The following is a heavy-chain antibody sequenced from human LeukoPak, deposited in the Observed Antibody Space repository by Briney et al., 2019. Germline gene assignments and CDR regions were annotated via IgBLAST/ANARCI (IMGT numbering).Heavy chain of an antibody. V-gene: IGHV3-53*01. CDR1: GFTVNNNY. CDR3: ARGINMMIVAPGY. CDR2: LYSNSIT. D-gene: IGHD3-22*01. Sequence: GGSLRLSCAASGFTVNNNYMTWVRQAPGKGLEWVSVLYSNSITYYADSVKCRFTISRDSSKNTLYLQVNSLRAEDTAVYYCARGINMMIVAPGYWGQGTLVTVSS. J-gene: IGHJ4*02.